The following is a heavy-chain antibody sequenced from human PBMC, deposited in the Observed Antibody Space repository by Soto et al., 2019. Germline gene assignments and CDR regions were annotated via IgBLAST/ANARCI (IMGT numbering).Heavy chain of an antibody. J-gene: IGHJ2*01. CDR2: INHSGNT. D-gene: IGHD4-17*01. Sequence: QVQLQQWGAGLLKPSETLALTCAVYGGSFSGYYWSWIRQSPGKGLEWIGEINHSGNTNYNPSLKSRVTIPVDTSKNQFALKLSSVTAADTAVYYCAAVTLSYWYCDLWVRGTLVTVS. CDR1: GGSFSGYY. V-gene: IGHV4-34*01. CDR3: AAVTLSYWYCDL.